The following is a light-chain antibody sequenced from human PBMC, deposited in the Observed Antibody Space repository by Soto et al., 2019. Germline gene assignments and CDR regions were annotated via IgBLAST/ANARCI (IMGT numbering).Light chain of an antibody. CDR3: HQYNSWPWT. CDR1: QRVSSH. V-gene: IGKV3-15*01. CDR2: AAS. J-gene: IGKJ1*01. Sequence: ETVLTQSPVTLSLSPGDTSTLSCRASQRVSSHLAWYQQRPGQAPRLLIYAASTRATGIPVRFSGSGSETEFTLTIRSLQPEDSALYYCHQYNSWPWTFGQGTKVDI.